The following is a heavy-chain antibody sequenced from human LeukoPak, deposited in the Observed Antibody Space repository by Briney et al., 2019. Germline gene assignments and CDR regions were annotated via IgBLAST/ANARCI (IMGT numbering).Heavy chain of an antibody. D-gene: IGHD3-22*01. Sequence: GGSLRLSCAASGFTFSSYWMHWVRQAPGKGLVWVSRINSDGSSTSYADSAKGRFTISRDNAKNTLYLQMNSLRAEDTAVYYCARLDYYDRITGDSWGQGTLVTVSS. V-gene: IGHV3-74*01. CDR2: INSDGSST. CDR3: ARLDYYDRITGDS. J-gene: IGHJ4*02. CDR1: GFTFSSYW.